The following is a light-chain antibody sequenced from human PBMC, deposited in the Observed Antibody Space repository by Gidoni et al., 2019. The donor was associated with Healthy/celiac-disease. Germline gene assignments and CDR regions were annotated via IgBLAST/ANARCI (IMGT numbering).Light chain of an antibody. Sequence: DLVMTQSPDSLAVSLGERATINCKSSQSVLYSSNNKNYVAWYQQKPGQPPTLLIYWASTRESGVPDRFSGSGSGTDFTLTIISLQAEDVAVYYCQQYYSTPQTFXQXTKVEIK. CDR3: QQYYSTPQT. V-gene: IGKV4-1*01. J-gene: IGKJ1*01. CDR1: QSVLYSSNNKNY. CDR2: WAS.